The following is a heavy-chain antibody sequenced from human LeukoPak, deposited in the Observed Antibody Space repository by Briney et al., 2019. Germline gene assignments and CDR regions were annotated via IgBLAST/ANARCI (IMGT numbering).Heavy chain of an antibody. D-gene: IGHD1-26*01. Sequence: SVKVSCKASGGTFSSYAISWVRQAPGQGLEWMGGIIPIFGTANYAQKFQGRVTITTDESTSTAYMELSSLRSEDTAVCYCARGSIVGATHFDYWGQGTLVTVSS. CDR1: GGTFSSYA. V-gene: IGHV1-69*05. CDR3: ARGSIVGATHFDY. J-gene: IGHJ4*02. CDR2: IIPIFGTA.